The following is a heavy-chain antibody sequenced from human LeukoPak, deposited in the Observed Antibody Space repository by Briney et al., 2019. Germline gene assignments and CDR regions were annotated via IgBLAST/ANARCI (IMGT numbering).Heavy chain of an antibody. CDR2: ISTTGDNT. V-gene: IGHV3-23*01. CDR3: LGYCSGGSCYSGAH. Sequence: ETLSLTCAVSGGSISSSYWWSWVRQAPGKGLEWVSAISTTGDNTYYADSVKGRFTISRDNSKNTQFLQMNSLRAEDTAVYYCLGYCSGGSCYSGAHWGQGTLVTVSS. CDR1: GGSISSSY. J-gene: IGHJ4*02. D-gene: IGHD2-15*01.